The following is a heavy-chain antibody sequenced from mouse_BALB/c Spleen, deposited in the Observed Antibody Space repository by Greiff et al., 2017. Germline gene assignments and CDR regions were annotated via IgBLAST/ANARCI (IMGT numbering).Heavy chain of an antibody. V-gene: IGHV2-9*02. Sequence: VKLMESGPGLVAPSQSLSITCTVSGFSLTSYGVHWVRQPPGKGLEWLGVIWAGGSTNYNSALMSRLSISKDNSKSQVFLKMNSLQTDDTAMYYCARDDWDWFAYWGQGTLVTVSA. J-gene: IGHJ3*01. CDR2: IWAGGST. D-gene: IGHD4-1*01. CDR3: ARDDWDWFAY. CDR1: GFSLTSYG.